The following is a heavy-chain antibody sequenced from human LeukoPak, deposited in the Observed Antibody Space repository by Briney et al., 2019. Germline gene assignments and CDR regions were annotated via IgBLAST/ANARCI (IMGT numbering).Heavy chain of an antibody. J-gene: IGHJ4*02. D-gene: IGHD3-9*01. Sequence: SETLSLACTVSGGSISSYYWSWVRQPPGKGLEWIGYIYYSGSTNYNPSLKSRVTISVDTSKNQFSLKLSSVTAADTAVYYCARGLGNISTSGARSYYFDYWGQGTLVTVSS. CDR3: ARGLGNISTSGARSYYFDY. CDR2: IYYSGST. V-gene: IGHV4-59*01. CDR1: GGSISSYY.